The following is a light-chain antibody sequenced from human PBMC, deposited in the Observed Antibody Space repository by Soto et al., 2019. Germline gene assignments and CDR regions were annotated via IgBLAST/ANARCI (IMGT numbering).Light chain of an antibody. V-gene: IGKV3-15*01. CDR3: QHLNNYPPFT. J-gene: IGKJ3*01. CDR2: GAS. Sequence: EVVLTQSPATLSVSPGERATLSCRASQTVSRSLAWYQQKPGQAPRLLIYGASTRAAGVPGRFSGSGSGTDFTLTISSLQSEDFAVYYCQHLNNYPPFTFGPGTKVDLE. CDR1: QTVSRS.